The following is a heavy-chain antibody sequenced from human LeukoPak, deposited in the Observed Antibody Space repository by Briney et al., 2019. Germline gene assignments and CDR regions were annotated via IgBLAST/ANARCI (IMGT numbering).Heavy chain of an antibody. J-gene: IGHJ3*02. V-gene: IGHV3-23*01. Sequence: TGGSLRLSCAASGFTFNSYAMSWVRQAPGKGLGWVSAISGSGGSTYYADSVKGRFTISRDNSKNTLYLQMNSLRAEDTAVYYCAKVNYDSSGYYYDAFDIWGQRTMVTVSS. CDR3: AKVNYDSSGYYYDAFDI. CDR1: GFTFNSYA. CDR2: ISGSGGST. D-gene: IGHD3-22*01.